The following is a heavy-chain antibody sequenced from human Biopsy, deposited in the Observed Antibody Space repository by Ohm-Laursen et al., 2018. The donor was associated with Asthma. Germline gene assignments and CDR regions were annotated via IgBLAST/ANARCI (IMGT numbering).Heavy chain of an antibody. J-gene: IGHJ3*01. Sequence: SVNVSCTGSGYHFISFAIHWVRQAPGQRLEWMGWVNTGNGDTKYSQKFQGRVTITRDTSASTAYMELRSLRSEDTATYYCARTYYDFLTGQVKDVFGVWGQGTMVTVSS. CDR1: GYHFISFA. CDR3: ARTYYDFLTGQVKDVFGV. V-gene: IGHV1-3*04. D-gene: IGHD3-9*01. CDR2: VNTGNGDT.